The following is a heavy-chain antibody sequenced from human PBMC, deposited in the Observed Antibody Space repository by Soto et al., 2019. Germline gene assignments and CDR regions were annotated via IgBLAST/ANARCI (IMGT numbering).Heavy chain of an antibody. CDR1: GYTFTSYY. V-gene: IGHV1-46*01. D-gene: IGHD3-3*01. J-gene: IGHJ4*02. Sequence: ASVKVSCKASGYTFTSYYMHWVRQAPGQGLEWMGIINPSGGSTSYVQKFQGRVTMTRDTSTSTVYMELSSLRSEDTAVYYCARVSPPPDFWAPFDYWGQGTLVTVSS. CDR2: INPSGGST. CDR3: ARVSPPPDFWAPFDY.